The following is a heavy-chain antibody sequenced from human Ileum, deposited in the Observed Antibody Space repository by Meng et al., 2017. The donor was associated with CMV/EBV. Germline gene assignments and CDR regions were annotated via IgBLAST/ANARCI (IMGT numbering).Heavy chain of an antibody. D-gene: IGHD1-26*01. CDR1: GGSISTNSDF. Sequence: QLQESGARLVKPSETLSLTCTVAGGSISTNSDFCGSGRQPRGKGLGWIATVQYTGTTYYRPSRKSPVIISIDTSKNQSPMRLTSVSAANTAVHYCARDRTVGPTPDGSLCAWGQGTLVTVSS. CDR3: ARDRTVGPTPDGSLCA. CDR2: VQYTGTT. V-gene: IGHV4-39*06. J-gene: IGHJ1*01.